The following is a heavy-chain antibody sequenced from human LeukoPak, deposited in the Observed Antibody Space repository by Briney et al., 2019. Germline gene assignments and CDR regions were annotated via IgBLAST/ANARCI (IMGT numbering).Heavy chain of an antibody. CDR3: ARDQKVWFMESGKNSGWYIDY. Sequence: GGSLRLSCAASGFTFGSYSMNWVRQAPGKGLEWVSYISSSSSTIYYADSAKGRFTISRDNAKNSLYLQMNSLRAEDTAVYYCARDQKVWFMESGKNSGWYIDYWGQGTLVTVSS. V-gene: IGHV3-48*01. CDR1: GFTFGSYS. J-gene: IGHJ4*02. D-gene: IGHD6-19*01. CDR2: ISSSSSTI.